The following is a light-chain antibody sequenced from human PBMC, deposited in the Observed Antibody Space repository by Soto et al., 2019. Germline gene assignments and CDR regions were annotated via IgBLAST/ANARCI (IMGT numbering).Light chain of an antibody. CDR1: SSDVGGYDY. CDR2: DVS. CDR3: CSYAGSYTLGV. Sequence: QSALTQPRSVSGSPGQSVTISCTGTSSDVGGYDYVSWYQQHPGKAPKLMIYDVSKRPSGVPDRFSGSKSGNTASLTISGLQAEDEAEYYCCSYAGSYTLGVFGGGTKLT. J-gene: IGLJ3*02. V-gene: IGLV2-11*01.